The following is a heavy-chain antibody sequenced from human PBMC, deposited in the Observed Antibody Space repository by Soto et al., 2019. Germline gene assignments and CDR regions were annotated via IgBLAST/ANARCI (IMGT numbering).Heavy chain of an antibody. CDR2: ISVSGGST. D-gene: IGHD1-26*01. V-gene: IGHV3-23*01. CDR1: GFTFSSYA. CDR3: AKVRWWELLSGNAFDI. J-gene: IGHJ3*02. Sequence: GGSLRLSCAASGFTFSSYAMSWVRQAPGKGLEWVSAISVSGGSTYYADYVKGRFTISRDNSNNTLYLQMNSLRAEDTAVYYCAKVRWWELLSGNAFDIWGQGTMVTVSS.